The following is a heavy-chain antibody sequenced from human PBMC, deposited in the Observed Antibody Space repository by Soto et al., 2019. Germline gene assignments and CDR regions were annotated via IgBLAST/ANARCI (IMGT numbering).Heavy chain of an antibody. Sequence: QAQLVESGGGVVQPGRSLRLSCEASGFPFSRYGMHWVRQAPGKWLEWVATIYFDGNNKYYADSVKGRFTISRDTSKNMLHLQVNSLRDEETAVYHCVRDVWDAGEHGTFLDYWAQGTLVTVYS. CDR1: GFPFSRYG. CDR2: IYFDGNNK. CDR3: VRDVWDAGEHGTFLDY. D-gene: IGHD1-26*01. V-gene: IGHV3-33*01. J-gene: IGHJ4*02.